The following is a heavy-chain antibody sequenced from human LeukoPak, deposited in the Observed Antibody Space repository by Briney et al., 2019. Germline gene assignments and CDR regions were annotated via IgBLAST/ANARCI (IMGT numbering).Heavy chain of an antibody. Sequence: SETLSLTCAVYGGSFSGYYWSWIRQPPGKGLEWIGEINHSGSTNYNPSLKSRVTISVDTSKNQFSLKLSSVTAADTAVYYCARDWDGFDYWGQGTLVTVSS. D-gene: IGHD1-26*01. CDR2: INHSGST. CDR3: ARDWDGFDY. CDR1: GGSFSGYY. V-gene: IGHV4-34*01. J-gene: IGHJ4*02.